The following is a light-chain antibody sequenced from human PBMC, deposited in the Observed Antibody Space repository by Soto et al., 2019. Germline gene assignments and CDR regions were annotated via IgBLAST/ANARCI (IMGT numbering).Light chain of an antibody. CDR2: LGS. J-gene: IGKJ1*01. CDR1: QSLLYSNGYNY. V-gene: IGKV2-28*01. CDR3: MQALQTWT. Sequence: DIVMTQSPLSLPVTPGEPASISCRSSQSLLYSNGYNYLDWYLQKPGQSPQLLIYLGSNRASGVPDRFSGSGSGTDFTLKIIRVEAEDVGVYYCMQALQTWTFGQGTKVEIK.